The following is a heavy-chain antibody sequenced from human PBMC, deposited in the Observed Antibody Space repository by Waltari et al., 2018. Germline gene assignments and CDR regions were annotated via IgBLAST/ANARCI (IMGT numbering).Heavy chain of an antibody. CDR2: IWYDGSNK. CDR1: GFTFSSYG. J-gene: IGHJ4*02. Sequence: QVQLVESGGGVVQPGRSLRLSCAASGFTFSSYGMHWVRQAPGKGLEWVAVIWYDGSNKYYADSVRGRFTISRDNSKNTLFLQMNSLRAEDTAVYYCAKEWGADCTNGVCSDGYFDYWGQGILVTVSS. CDR3: AKEWGADCTNGVCSDGYFDY. V-gene: IGHV3-33*06. D-gene: IGHD2-8*01.